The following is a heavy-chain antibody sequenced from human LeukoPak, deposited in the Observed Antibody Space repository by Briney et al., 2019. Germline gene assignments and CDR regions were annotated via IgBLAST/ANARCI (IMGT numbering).Heavy chain of an antibody. CDR3: ACVVSGYYRGHFDY. CDR1: GGTFSSYA. V-gene: IGHV1-69*13. D-gene: IGHD3-9*01. Sequence: ASVKVSCKASGGTFSSYAISWVRQAPGQGLEWMGGIIPIFGTANYAQKFQGRVTITADESTSTAYMELSSLRSEDTAVYYCACVVSGYYRGHFDYWGQGTLVTVSS. J-gene: IGHJ4*02. CDR2: IIPIFGTA.